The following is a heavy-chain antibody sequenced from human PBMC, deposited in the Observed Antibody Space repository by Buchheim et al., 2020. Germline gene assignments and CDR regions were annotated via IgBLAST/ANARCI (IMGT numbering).Heavy chain of an antibody. J-gene: IGHJ6*02. V-gene: IGHV1-46*01. CDR2: INPSGGST. Sequence: QVQLVQSGAEVKKPGASVKVSCKASGYTFTSYYMHWVRQAPGQGLEWMGIINPSGGSTSYAQKFQGRVTMTRDTSTSTVYMELSSLRSEDTAVYYCALSLGRLVHYYYGMDVWGQGTT. D-gene: IGHD6-6*01. CDR3: ALSLGRLVHYYYGMDV. CDR1: GYTFTSYY.